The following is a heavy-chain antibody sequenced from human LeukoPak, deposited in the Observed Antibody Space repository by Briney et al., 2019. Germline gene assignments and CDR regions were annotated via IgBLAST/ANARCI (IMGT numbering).Heavy chain of an antibody. CDR1: GYTFTGYY. CDR3: ARDLPELYYDSSGYLGY. D-gene: IGHD3-22*01. V-gene: IGHV1-2*02. CDR2: INPNSGGT. Sequence: GASVKVSCKASGYTFTGYYMHWVRQAPGQGLEWMGWINPNSGGTNYAQKFQGRVTMTRDTSISTAYVELSRLRSDDTAVYYCARDLPELYYDSSGYLGYWGQGTLVTVSS. J-gene: IGHJ4*02.